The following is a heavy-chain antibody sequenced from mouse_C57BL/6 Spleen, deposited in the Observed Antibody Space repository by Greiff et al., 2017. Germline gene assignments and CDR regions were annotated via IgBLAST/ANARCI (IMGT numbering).Heavy chain of an antibody. V-gene: IGHV5-6*02. CDR3: ARHEGNWDIAWFAY. CDR2: ISSGGSYT. D-gene: IGHD4-1*01. CDR1: GFTFSSYG. Sequence: EVKLVESGGDLVKPGGSLKLSCAASGFTFSSYGMSWVRQTPDKRLEWVATISSGGSYTYYPDSVKGRFTISRDNAKNTLYLQMSSLKSEDTAMYYCARHEGNWDIAWFAYWGQGTLVTVSA. J-gene: IGHJ3*01.